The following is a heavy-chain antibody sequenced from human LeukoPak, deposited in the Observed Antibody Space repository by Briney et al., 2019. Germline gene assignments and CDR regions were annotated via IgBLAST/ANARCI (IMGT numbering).Heavy chain of an antibody. CDR3: AKIYCSSVSCYQKFFDY. V-gene: IGHV4-39*07. CDR2: IYYSGST. J-gene: IGHJ4*02. Sequence: SETLSLTCTVSGGSISSSSYYWGWIRQPPGKGLEWIGSIYYSGSTYYNESLKSRVTISIGTSRNQFSLRLTSVTAADTAVYYCAKIYCSSVSCYQKFFDYWGQGTLVTVSS. D-gene: IGHD2-2*01. CDR1: GGSISSSSYY.